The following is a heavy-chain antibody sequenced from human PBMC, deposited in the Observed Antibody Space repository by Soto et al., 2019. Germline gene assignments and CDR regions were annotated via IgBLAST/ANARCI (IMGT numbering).Heavy chain of an antibody. V-gene: IGHV3-30*18. CDR3: AKDRHYDFWSGNYFDY. D-gene: IGHD3-3*01. J-gene: IGHJ4*02. CDR2: ISYDGSNK. Sequence: QVQLVESGGGVVQPGRSLRLSCAASGFTFSSYGMHWVRQAPGKGLEWVAVISYDGSNKYYADSVKGRFTISRDNSKNTLYLQMNSLRAEDTAVYYCAKDRHYDFWSGNYFDYWGQGTLVTVSS. CDR1: GFTFSSYG.